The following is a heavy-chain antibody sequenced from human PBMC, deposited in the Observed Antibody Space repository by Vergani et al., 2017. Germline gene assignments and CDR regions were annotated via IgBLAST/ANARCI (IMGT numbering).Heavy chain of an antibody. V-gene: IGHV4-59*01. D-gene: IGHD3-16*01. Sequence: QVQLQESGPGLVKPSETLSLTCTVSGGSISSYYWSWIRQPPGKGLEWIGYIYYSGSTNYNPSLKSRVTISVDTSKNQFSLKLSSVTAADTAVYYCARVSVWGSYWFFDYWGQGTLVTVSS. CDR3: ARVSVWGSYWFFDY. CDR2: IYYSGST. J-gene: IGHJ4*02. CDR1: GGSISSYY.